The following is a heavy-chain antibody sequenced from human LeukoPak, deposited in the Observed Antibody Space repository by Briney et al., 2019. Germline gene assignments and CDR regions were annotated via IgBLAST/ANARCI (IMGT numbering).Heavy chain of an antibody. Sequence: GGSLRLSCAASGFTFSDYYMSWIRQAPGKGLEWVSYISSSSSYTNHADSVKGRFTISRDNAKNSLYLQMNSLRAEDTAVYYCAGGGGIAAAGYFDYWGQGTLVTVSS. J-gene: IGHJ4*02. CDR3: AGGGGIAAAGYFDY. V-gene: IGHV3-11*06. CDR2: ISSSSSYT. D-gene: IGHD6-13*01. CDR1: GFTFSDYY.